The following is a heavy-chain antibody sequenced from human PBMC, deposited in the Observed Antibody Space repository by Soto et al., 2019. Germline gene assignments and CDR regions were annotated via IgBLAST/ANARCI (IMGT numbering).Heavy chain of an antibody. D-gene: IGHD3-3*01. CDR1: GFTFSSYG. J-gene: IGHJ5*02. Sequence: QVQLVESGGGVVQPGRSLRLSCAASGFTFSSYGMHWVRQAPGKGLEWVAVISYDGSNKYYADSVKGRFTSSRDNSKNTLYLQVDSRRAEDTAVYYCAKADYFWSGSNCFDHWGQGTLVTVSS. V-gene: IGHV3-30*18. CDR2: ISYDGSNK. CDR3: AKADYFWSGSNCFDH.